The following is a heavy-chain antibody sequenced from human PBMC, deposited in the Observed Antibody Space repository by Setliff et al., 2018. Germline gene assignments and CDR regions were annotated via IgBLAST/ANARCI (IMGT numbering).Heavy chain of an antibody. CDR3: ARVVGTDGIGIDY. CDR2: IDPADSDT. J-gene: IGHJ4*02. Sequence: PGESLKISCKAAGYSFTKYWIGWVRQMPGKGLEWMGIIDPADSDTTYSPSFQGQVTISADKSIGTAYLQWSSLKASGTATYYCARVVGTDGIGIDYWGQGTVVTVSS. D-gene: IGHD2-15*01. V-gene: IGHV5-51*01. CDR1: GYSFTKYW.